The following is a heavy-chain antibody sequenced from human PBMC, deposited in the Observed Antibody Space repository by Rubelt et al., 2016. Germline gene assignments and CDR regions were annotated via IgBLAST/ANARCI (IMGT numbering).Heavy chain of an antibody. Sequence: QLQLQESGPGLVKPSETLSLTCTVSGGSITSNNYYWGWIRQPPGKGLEWIGSINYSGSTYYNPSLKSRVTISVETSKNQFSLKLSSVTAADTAVYYCASGSVGEDYWGQGTLVTVSS. D-gene: IGHD1-26*01. CDR3: ASGSVGEDY. V-gene: IGHV4-39*01. J-gene: IGHJ4*02. CDR2: INYSGST. CDR1: GGSITSNNYY.